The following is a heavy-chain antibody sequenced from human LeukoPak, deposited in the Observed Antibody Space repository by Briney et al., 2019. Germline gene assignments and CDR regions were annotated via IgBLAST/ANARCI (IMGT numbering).Heavy chain of an antibody. CDR3: ARAAYYYDGSGYYLGD. D-gene: IGHD3-22*01. Sequence: ASVKVSCKASGYTFTDYYMHWVRQAPGQGPEWMGRINPNSGGTNYAQKFQARVTMTRDTSISTAYMELSRLRSDDTALYYCARAAYYYDGSGYYLGDWGQGTLVTVSS. CDR1: GYTFTDYY. J-gene: IGHJ4*02. V-gene: IGHV1-2*06. CDR2: INPNSGGT.